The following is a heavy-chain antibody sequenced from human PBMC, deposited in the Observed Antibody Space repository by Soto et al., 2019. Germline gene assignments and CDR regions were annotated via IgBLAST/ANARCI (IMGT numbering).Heavy chain of an antibody. Sequence: SETLSLTCAVYGGSFSGYYWSWIRQPPGKGLEWIGEINHSGSTNYNPSLKSRVTISVDTSKNQFSLKLSSVTAADTAVYYCATASRIAAAVSSFDYWGQGTLVTVSS. J-gene: IGHJ4*02. V-gene: IGHV4-34*01. CDR2: INHSGST. CDR1: GGSFSGYY. CDR3: ATASRIAAAVSSFDY. D-gene: IGHD6-13*01.